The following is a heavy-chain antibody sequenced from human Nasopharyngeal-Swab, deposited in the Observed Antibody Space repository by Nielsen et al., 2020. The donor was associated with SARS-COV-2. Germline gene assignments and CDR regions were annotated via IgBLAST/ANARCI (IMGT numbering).Heavy chain of an antibody. D-gene: IGHD3-3*01. CDR1: GYTFTTYA. Sequence: ASVKVSCKASGYTFTTYAMHWVRQAPGQRLEWMGWINAGNGNTKYSQKFQGRVTITRDTSASTAYMDLSSLRSEDTAVYYCARESYDFWSGYLDAFDIWGQGTMVTVSS. V-gene: IGHV1-3*01. J-gene: IGHJ3*02. CDR3: ARESYDFWSGYLDAFDI. CDR2: INAGNGNT.